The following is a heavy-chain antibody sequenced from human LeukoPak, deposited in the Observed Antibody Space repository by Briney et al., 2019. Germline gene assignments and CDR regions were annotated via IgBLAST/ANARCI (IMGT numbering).Heavy chain of an antibody. V-gene: IGHV3-23*01. CDR1: GFTFSSYA. Sequence: PGGSLRLSCAASGFTFSSYAMSWVRQAPGKGLEWVSAISGSGGSTYYADSVKGRFTISRDNSKNTLYLQMNSLRAEDTAVYYCAKGVTTSQLFPGDWYFDLWGRGTLVTVSS. D-gene: IGHD1-26*01. CDR3: AKGVTTSQLFPGDWYFDL. CDR2: ISGSGGST. J-gene: IGHJ2*01.